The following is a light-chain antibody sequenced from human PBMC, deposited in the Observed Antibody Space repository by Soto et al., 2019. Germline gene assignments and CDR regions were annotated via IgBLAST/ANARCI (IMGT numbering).Light chain of an antibody. CDR1: NVDVGGYNY. J-gene: IGLJ1*01. CDR2: EVS. CDR3: ASYTIKNTYV. V-gene: IGLV2-14*01. Sequence: QSAVTHPASVSWSPGHSITISCTGTNVDVGGYNYVSWYQHHPGKAPKLLIFEVSNRPSGVSNRFSGSKSGNAASLTISGLQSEEQADYYCASYTIKNTYVFGSGTNVTVL.